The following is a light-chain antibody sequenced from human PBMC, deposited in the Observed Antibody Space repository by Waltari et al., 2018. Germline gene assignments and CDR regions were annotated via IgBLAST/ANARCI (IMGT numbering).Light chain of an antibody. CDR1: QNINNF. Sequence: DIQMTKSPSSLSASVGDRVTITCRASQNINNFLNWYQQKPGKAPKLLIYRASSLQGGVPSRFSGIGSGTDFTLTVSSLQPDDFATYYCQQTYITPLTFGGGTKAEIK. V-gene: IGKV1-39*01. CDR3: QQTYITPLT. J-gene: IGKJ4*01. CDR2: RAS.